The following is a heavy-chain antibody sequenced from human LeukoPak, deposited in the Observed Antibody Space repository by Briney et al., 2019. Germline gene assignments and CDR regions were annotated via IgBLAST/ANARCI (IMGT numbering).Heavy chain of an antibody. CDR3: ARGGDYYDSSGYYYGGYDY. CDR2: IYTSGST. J-gene: IGHJ4*02. CDR1: GGSISSGSYY. Sequence: SETLSLTCTVSGGSISSGSYYWSWIRQPAGKGLEWIGRIYTSGSTNYNPSLKSRVTISVDTSKNQFSLKLSSVTAADTAVYYCARGGDYYDSSGYYYGGYDYWGQGTLVTVSS. V-gene: IGHV4-61*02. D-gene: IGHD3-22*01.